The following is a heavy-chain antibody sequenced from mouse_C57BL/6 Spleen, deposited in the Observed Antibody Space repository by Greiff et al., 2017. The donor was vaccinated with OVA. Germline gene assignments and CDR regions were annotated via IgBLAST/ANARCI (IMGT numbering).Heavy chain of an antibody. Sequence: DVKLVESGGDLVKPGGSLKLSCAASGFTFSSYGMSWVRQTPDKRLEWVATISSGGSYTYYPDSVKGRFTISRDNAKNTLYLQMSSLKSEDTAMYYCARHYGSSYRNAYWGQGTLVTVSA. CDR2: ISSGGSYT. CDR1: GFTFSSYG. CDR3: ARHYGSSYRNAY. V-gene: IGHV5-6*02. J-gene: IGHJ3*01. D-gene: IGHD1-1*01.